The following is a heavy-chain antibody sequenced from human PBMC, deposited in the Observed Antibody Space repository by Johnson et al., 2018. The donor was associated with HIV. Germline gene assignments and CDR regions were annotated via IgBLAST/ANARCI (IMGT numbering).Heavy chain of an antibody. Sequence: QVQLVESGGGVVQPGGSLRLSCAASGFTFANYGMHWVRQAPGKGLEWVAAISFAGTKKHYADSVKGRFTISRDNAKNSLYLQMNSLRAEDTAVYYCARDPEIAARADAFDIWGQGTMVTVSS. D-gene: IGHD6-6*01. CDR1: GFTFANYG. CDR2: ISFAGTKK. CDR3: ARDPEIAARADAFDI. J-gene: IGHJ3*02. V-gene: IGHV3-33*05.